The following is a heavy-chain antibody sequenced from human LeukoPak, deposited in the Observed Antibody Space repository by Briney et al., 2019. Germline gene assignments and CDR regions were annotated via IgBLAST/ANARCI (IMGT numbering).Heavy chain of an antibody. CDR1: GGTFSSYA. CDR2: IIPIFGTA. D-gene: IGHD6-6*01. J-gene: IGHJ4*02. CDR3: ARVRIAARRGSGFDY. V-gene: IGHV1-69*13. Sequence: GASVKVSCKASGGTFSSYAISWVRQAPGQGLEWMGGIIPIFGTANYAQKFQGRVTITADESTSTAYMELGSLRSEDTAVYYCARVRIAARRGSGFDYWGQGTLVTVSS.